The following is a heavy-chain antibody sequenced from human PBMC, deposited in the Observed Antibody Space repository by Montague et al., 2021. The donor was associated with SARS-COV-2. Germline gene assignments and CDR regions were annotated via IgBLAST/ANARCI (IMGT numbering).Heavy chain of an antibody. J-gene: IGHJ4*02. Sequence: SETLSLTCAVYGGSYSGYYWSWIRQPPGKGLEWIGEINHSGSTNXXPSLKSRVTISVDTSKNQFSLKLSSVTAADTAVYYCARDSRQWLVRPPHYYYFDYWGQGTLVTVSS. CDR3: ARDSRQWLVRPPHYYYFDY. D-gene: IGHD6-19*01. CDR2: INHSGST. V-gene: IGHV4-34*01. CDR1: GGSYSGYY.